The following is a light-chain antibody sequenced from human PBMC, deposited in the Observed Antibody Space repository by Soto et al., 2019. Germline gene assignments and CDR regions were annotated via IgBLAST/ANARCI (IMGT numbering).Light chain of an antibody. CDR2: EAS. V-gene: IGKV1-5*03. CDR3: QQYNVYSWT. Sequence: DIHMTQSPSTLSASGGNRVTITCRDSQNINSWLAWYQQKPGKAPKLLIYEASSLEKGVPARFGGSGSGTEFTLTIRSLQPDDFAPYYCQQYNVYSWTLGQGTTVDIK. J-gene: IGKJ1*01. CDR1: QNINSW.